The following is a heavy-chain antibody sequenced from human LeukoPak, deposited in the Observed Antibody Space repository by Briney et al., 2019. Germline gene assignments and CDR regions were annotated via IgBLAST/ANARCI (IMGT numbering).Heavy chain of an antibody. CDR2: MYYRRST. V-gene: IGHV4-39*01. CDR3: ARHGRDGYNYGPVVYY. D-gene: IGHD5-24*01. J-gene: IGHJ4*02. Sequence: SETLSLTCTVSGGSISSSSYYWGWIRQSPGKGLEWIGSMYYRRSTYYNPSLKSRVTLSVDTPKNQFSLKLSSVTAADTAVYYCARHGRDGYNYGPVVYYWGQGTLVTVSP. CDR1: GGSISSSSYY.